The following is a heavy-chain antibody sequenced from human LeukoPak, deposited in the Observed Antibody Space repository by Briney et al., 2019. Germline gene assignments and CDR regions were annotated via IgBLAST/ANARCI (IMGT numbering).Heavy chain of an antibody. Sequence: PGGSLRLSCAASGFTFSSYSMNWVRQAPGKGLEWVSYISSSSSTIYYADSVKGRFTISRDNAKNSLYLQMNSLRAEDTAVYYCAIRLIGNWFDPWGQGTLVTVSS. D-gene: IGHD3-16*02. V-gene: IGHV3-48*01. J-gene: IGHJ5*02. CDR1: GFTFSSYS. CDR3: AIRLIGNWFDP. CDR2: ISSSSSTI.